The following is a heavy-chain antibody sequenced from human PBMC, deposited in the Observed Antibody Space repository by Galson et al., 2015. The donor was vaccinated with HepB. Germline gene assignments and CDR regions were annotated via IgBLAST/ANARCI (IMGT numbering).Heavy chain of an antibody. D-gene: IGHD3-10*01. V-gene: IGHV3-33*06. CDR2: VWYNGINK. J-gene: IGHJ4*02. Sequence: SLRLSCAASGLTFSSYGMPWVRQPPGKGLEWVAIVWYNGINKYYADSVKGRFTISRDNSKNILYLLMNSLRAEDTAVYYCAKDLGSGYGSEPDYWGQGTLVTVSS. CDR1: GLTFSSYG. CDR3: AKDLGSGYGSEPDY.